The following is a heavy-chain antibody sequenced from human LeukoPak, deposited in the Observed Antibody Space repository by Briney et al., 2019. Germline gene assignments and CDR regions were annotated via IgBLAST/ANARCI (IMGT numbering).Heavy chain of an antibody. V-gene: IGHV3-30*02. CDR2: IWYGGSNK. D-gene: IGHD1-7*01. CDR1: GFSFSRFG. J-gene: IGHJ4*02. Sequence: GGSLRLSCSASGFSFSRFGMHWVRQAPGKGLEWVAVIWYGGSNKYYADSVKGRFTISRDNSKNTLYLQMNSLRAEDTAVYYCAKGSITGTLDYWGQGTLVTVSS. CDR3: AKGSITGTLDY.